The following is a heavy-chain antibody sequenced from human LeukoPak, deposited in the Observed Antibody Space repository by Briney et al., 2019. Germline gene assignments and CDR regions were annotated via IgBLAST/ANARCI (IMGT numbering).Heavy chain of an antibody. V-gene: IGHV1-69*05. CDR2: IIPIFGTA. J-gene: IGHJ4*02. Sequence: VASVKVSCKASGGTFSSYAISWVRQAPGQGLEWMGGIIPIFGTANYAQKFQGRVTITTDESTSTAYMELSSLRAEDTAVYFCAKRGVVIRVILVGFHKQAYYFDSWGQGALVTVSS. CDR3: AKRGVVIRVILVGFHKQAYYFDS. D-gene: IGHD3-10*01. CDR1: GGTFSSYA.